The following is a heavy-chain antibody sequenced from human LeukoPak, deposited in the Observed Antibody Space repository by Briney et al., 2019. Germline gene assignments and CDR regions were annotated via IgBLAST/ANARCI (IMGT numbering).Heavy chain of an antibody. CDR1: GFTFSYYG. D-gene: IGHD2-2*01. CDR3: AKDGDCSSTSCPGDAFDI. Sequence: PGGSLRLSCAASGFTFSYYGLSWVRQAPGKGLEWVSGFGHNGDITYSDSVKGRFTISRDNSKNTLFLQMNSLRAEDTAVYYCAKDGDCSSTSCPGDAFDIWGQGTMVTVSS. CDR2: FGHNGDIT. V-gene: IGHV3-23*01. J-gene: IGHJ3*02.